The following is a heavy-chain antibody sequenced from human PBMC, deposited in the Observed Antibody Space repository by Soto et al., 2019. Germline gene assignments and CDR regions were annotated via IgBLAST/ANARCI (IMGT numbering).Heavy chain of an antibody. Sequence: SETLSLTCTVSGGSISSYYWSWIRQPPGKGLEWIGYIYYSGSTNYNPSLKSRVTISVDTSKNQFSLKLSSVTAADTAVYYCARHREVQDYGDFDWYFDLWGRGTLVTVSS. D-gene: IGHD4-17*01. CDR3: ARHREVQDYGDFDWYFDL. CDR1: GGSISSYY. J-gene: IGHJ2*01. CDR2: IYYSGST. V-gene: IGHV4-59*08.